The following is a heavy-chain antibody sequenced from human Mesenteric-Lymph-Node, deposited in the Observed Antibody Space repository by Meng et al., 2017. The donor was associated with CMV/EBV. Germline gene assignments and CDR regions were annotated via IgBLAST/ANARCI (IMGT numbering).Heavy chain of an antibody. Sequence: GESLKISCAASGFTFSSYSMNWVRQAPGKGLEWVSSISSSSYIYYADSVKGRFTISRDNAKNSLYLQMNSLRAEDTAVYYCARLRDAFDIWGQGTMVTVSS. V-gene: IGHV3-21*01. CDR1: GFTFSSYS. CDR3: ARLRDAFDI. J-gene: IGHJ3*02. CDR2: ISSSSYI.